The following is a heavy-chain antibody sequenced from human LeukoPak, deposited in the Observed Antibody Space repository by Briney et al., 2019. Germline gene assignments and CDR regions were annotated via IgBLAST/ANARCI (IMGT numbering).Heavy chain of an antibody. CDR2: IYHSGST. Sequence: PSETLSLTCTVSGGSISSGYYWGWIRQPPGKGLEWIGSIYHSGSTYYNPSLKSRVTISVDTSKNQFSLKLSSVTAADTAVYYCARAFYSGSPFDYWGQGTLVTVPS. D-gene: IGHD1-26*01. CDR1: GGSISSGYY. CDR3: ARAFYSGSPFDY. V-gene: IGHV4-38-2*02. J-gene: IGHJ4*02.